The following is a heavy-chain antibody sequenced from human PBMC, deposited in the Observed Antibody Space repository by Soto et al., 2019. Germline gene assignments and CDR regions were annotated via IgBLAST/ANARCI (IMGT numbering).Heavy chain of an antibody. D-gene: IGHD3-16*01. J-gene: IGHJ4*02. CDR3: TTGRYTFGLDS. CDR1: GITFSDAW. CDR2: VKSIADAGTT. Sequence: PGGSLRLFCAASGITFSDAWMTWVRQVPGKGLERVGRVKSIADAGTTTYAAPVKGRFSISRDDSNSTLFLQMNSLKIEDTAVYYCTTGRYTFGLDSWGQGILVTVSS. V-gene: IGHV3-15*01.